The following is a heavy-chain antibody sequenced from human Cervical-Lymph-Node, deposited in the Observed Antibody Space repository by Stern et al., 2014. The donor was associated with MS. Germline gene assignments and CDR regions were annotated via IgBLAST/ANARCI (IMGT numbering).Heavy chain of an antibody. CDR1: GFPFSSHS. CDR2: ISSVGS. V-gene: IGHV3-21*06. CDR3: AREPRGGAWYYGMDV. D-gene: IGHD3-10*01. J-gene: IGHJ6*02. Sequence: EVQLVESGGGLVKPGGSLLLSCAASGFPFSSHSMNWVRQAPGKGLEWVSSISSVGSFYAESVQGRFTISRDNAKDSLFLQMNSLRVDDTAVYYCAREPRGGAWYYGMDVWGQGTTVTVSS.